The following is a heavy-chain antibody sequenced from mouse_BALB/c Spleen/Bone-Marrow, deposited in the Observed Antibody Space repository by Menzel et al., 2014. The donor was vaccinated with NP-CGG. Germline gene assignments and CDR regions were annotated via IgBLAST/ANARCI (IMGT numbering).Heavy chain of an antibody. D-gene: IGHD3-2*02. CDR2: MWAGGST. CDR3: ARVTSSAVGAMDY. CDR1: GFSLTNYG. Sequence: VKLVESGPGLVAPSQSLSITCTVSGFSLTNYGVHWVRQPPGKGLEWLGVMWAGGSTNYNSALMSRLSISKDNSKSQVFLKMISLQTDDTAMYYCARVTSSAVGAMDYWGQGTSVTVSS. V-gene: IGHV2-9*02. J-gene: IGHJ4*01.